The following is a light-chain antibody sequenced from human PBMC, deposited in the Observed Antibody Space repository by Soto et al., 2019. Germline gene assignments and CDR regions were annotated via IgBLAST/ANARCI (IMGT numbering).Light chain of an antibody. CDR3: QQTYSTSQT. CDR2: AAS. Sequence: DIQMTQSPSSLSACIGDRVTFTCRAGQSIINYLNWYQQRPGKGPKLLIYAASSLQSGLPSRFSGSGSGTDFTLTISSLQPEDFATYFCQQTYSTSQTFGQGTNVETK. V-gene: IGKV1-39*01. J-gene: IGKJ1*01. CDR1: QSIINY.